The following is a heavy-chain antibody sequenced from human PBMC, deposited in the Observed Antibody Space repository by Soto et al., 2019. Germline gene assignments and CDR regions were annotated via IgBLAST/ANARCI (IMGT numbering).Heavy chain of an antibody. CDR2: IIPIFGTA. Sequence: GASVKVSCKASGGTFSSYAISWVRQAPGQGLEWMGGIIPIFGTANYAQKFQGRVTITADESTSTAYMELSSLRSEDTAVYYCARDPGYCSGGSCYSELRRNWFDPWGQGTLVTVSS. J-gene: IGHJ5*02. CDR3: ARDPGYCSGGSCYSELRRNWFDP. D-gene: IGHD2-15*01. V-gene: IGHV1-69*13. CDR1: GGTFSSYA.